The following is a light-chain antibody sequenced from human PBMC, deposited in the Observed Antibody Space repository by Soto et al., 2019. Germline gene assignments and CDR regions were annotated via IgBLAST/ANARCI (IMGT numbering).Light chain of an antibody. CDR1: QSVLYSSNNKNH. J-gene: IGKJ4*01. Sequence: DIVMTQSPDSLAASLGERATINCKSSQSVLYSSNNKNHLAWYQQKPGQPPKLLIYWASTRESGVPDRFSGSGSGTDFTLTISSLQAEDVAVYYCQQYYSTPLTFGGGTKVEIK. CDR3: QQYYSTPLT. CDR2: WAS. V-gene: IGKV4-1*01.